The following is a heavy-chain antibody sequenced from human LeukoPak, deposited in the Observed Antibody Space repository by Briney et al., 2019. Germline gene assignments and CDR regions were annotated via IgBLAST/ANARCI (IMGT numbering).Heavy chain of an antibody. Sequence: GGSLRLSCAASGFTVSSKYMSWVRQAPGKGLEWVSVIYSGGSTYYADSVKGRFTTSRDNSKNTLYLQMNSLRAEDTAVYYCARGCSSTSCYGFDYWGQGTLVTVSS. CDR1: GFTVSSKY. CDR3: ARGCSSTSCYGFDY. J-gene: IGHJ4*02. D-gene: IGHD2-2*01. V-gene: IGHV3-53*01. CDR2: IYSGGST.